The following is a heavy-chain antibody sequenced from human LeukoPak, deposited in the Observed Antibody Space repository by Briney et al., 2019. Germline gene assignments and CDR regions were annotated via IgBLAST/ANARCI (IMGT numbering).Heavy chain of an antibody. J-gene: IGHJ4*02. CDR3: ARDHGSAYYRAPRH. V-gene: IGHV1-46*01. CDR2: INPSGGST. CDR1: GYIFTNYY. Sequence: ASVKVSCTASGYIFTNYYMHWVRQAPGQGLEWMGTINPSGGSTTYAQKFQGRVTMTRDTSTSTVYMELSSLRSEDTAVYYCARDHGSAYYRAPRHWGQGTLVTVSS. D-gene: IGHD3-10*01.